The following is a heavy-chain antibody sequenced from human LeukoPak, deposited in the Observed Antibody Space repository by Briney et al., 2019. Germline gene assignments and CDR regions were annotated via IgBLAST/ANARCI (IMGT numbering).Heavy chain of an antibody. Sequence: ASVKVSCKASGYTFTGYYMHWVRQAPGQGLEWMGMIYPRDGSTSYARKFQGRVTVTRDTSTSTVHMELSGLRSEDTAVYYCARDQEGFDYWGQGTLVTVSS. V-gene: IGHV1-46*01. J-gene: IGHJ4*02. CDR1: GYTFTGYY. CDR2: IYPRDGST. CDR3: ARDQEGFDY.